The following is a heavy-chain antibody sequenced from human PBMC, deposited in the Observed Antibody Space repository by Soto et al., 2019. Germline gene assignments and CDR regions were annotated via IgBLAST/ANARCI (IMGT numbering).Heavy chain of an antibody. CDR3: ARDYRGWFDP. J-gene: IGHJ5*02. CDR1: GFTFSSYS. Sequence: LSLTCAASGFTFSSYSMNWVRQAPGKGLEWVSSISSSSSYIYYADSVKGRFTISRDNAKNSLYLQMNSLRAEDTAVYYCARDYRGWFDPWGQGTLVTVSS. CDR2: ISSSSSYI. D-gene: IGHD3-10*01. V-gene: IGHV3-21*01.